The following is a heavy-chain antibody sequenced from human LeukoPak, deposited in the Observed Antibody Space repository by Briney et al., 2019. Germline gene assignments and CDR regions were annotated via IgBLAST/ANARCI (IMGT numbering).Heavy chain of an antibody. J-gene: IGHJ4*02. V-gene: IGHV3-23*01. Sequence: GGSLRLSCAASGFTFSSYAMSGGRQAPGKGLEWVSSISGSGDSTYYADSVKGRFTISRDNPKNTVYLQMNSLRAEDTAVYYCAILIAVAGPATFYWGQGTLVTVSS. CDR2: ISGSGDST. CDR1: GFTFSSYA. D-gene: IGHD6-19*01. CDR3: AILIAVAGPATFY.